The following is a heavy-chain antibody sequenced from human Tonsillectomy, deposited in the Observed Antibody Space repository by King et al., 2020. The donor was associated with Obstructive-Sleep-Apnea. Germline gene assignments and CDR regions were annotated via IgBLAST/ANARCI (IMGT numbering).Heavy chain of an antibody. CDR3: ARGFDNGDNGDPPRGLGWFDS. Sequence: QLVQSGAEVKKPGASVKVSCKASGYSFTSYEINWVRQATGQGLEWMGWTNVNTGNAGYARKLQGRVTMTSDTSTTTAYMELTSLKHEDTAVYYCARGFDNGDNGDPPRGLGWFDSWGQGTLVTVSS. D-gene: IGHD5-24*01. V-gene: IGHV1-8*01. CDR2: TNVNTGNA. J-gene: IGHJ5*01. CDR1: GYSFTSYE.